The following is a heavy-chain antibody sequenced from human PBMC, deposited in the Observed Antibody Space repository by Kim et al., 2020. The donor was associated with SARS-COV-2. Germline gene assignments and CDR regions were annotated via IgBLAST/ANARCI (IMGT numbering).Heavy chain of an antibody. CDR2: IDGSDGTT. J-gene: IGHJ4*02. CDR1: GFTFTGYA. Sequence: GGSLRLSCTTSGFTFTGYAMSWVRQAPGKGLEWVSCIDGSDGTTYYVDSVKGRFTISRDNSKNTLYLQMNSLRADDAAVYYCMKGGWGWIWDHWGQGTRVNVSS. CDR3: MKGGWGWIWDH. V-gene: IGHV3-23*01. D-gene: IGHD2-2*03.